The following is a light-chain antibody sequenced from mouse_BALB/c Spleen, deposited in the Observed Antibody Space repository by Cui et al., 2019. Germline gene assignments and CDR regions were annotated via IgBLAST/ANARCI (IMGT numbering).Light chain of an antibody. CDR2: WAS. CDR1: QSLLNSRNQKHY. CDR3: QNDYSYPYT. Sequence: DIVMTQSPSSLTVTAGEKVTMSCKSSQSLLNSRNQKHYVTRYQQKPGQPPKLLIYWASTRESGVPDRFTGSGSGTDFTLTISSVQAEDMAVYYCQNDYSYPYTFGGGTKLEIK. J-gene: IGKJ2*01. V-gene: IGKV8-19*01.